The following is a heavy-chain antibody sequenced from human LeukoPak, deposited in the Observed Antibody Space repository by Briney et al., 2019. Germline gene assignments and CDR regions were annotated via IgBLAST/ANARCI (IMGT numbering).Heavy chain of an antibody. CDR3: ARPGRGLVSTDYFDY. Sequence: PSETLSLTCTVSGGSISSSSYYWGWIRQPPGKGLEWIGSTYYSGSTYYNPSLKSRVTISVDTSKNQFSLKLSSVTAADTAVYYCARPGRGLVSTDYFDYWGQGTLVTVSS. J-gene: IGHJ4*02. CDR1: GGSISSSSYY. CDR2: TYYSGST. D-gene: IGHD3-10*01. V-gene: IGHV4-39*01.